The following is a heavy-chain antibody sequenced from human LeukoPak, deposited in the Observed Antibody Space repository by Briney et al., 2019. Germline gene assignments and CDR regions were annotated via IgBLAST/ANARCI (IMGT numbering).Heavy chain of an antibody. CDR3: AKAHYPTVGNNGMYV. V-gene: IGHV3-30*18. CDR2: ISYDGSNK. CDR1: GFTFSSYG. Sequence: GRSLRLSCAASGFTFSSYGMHWVRQAPGKGLEWVAVISYDGSNKYYADSVKGRFTISRDNSKNTLYLQMNSLRAEDTAVYYCAKAHYPTVGNNGMYVWGQGTTVTVSS. D-gene: IGHD4-23*01. J-gene: IGHJ6*02.